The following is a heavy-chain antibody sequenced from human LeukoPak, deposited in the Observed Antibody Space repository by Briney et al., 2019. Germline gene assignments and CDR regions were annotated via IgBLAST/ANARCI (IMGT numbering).Heavy chain of an antibody. D-gene: IGHD6-19*01. CDR2: ISSSGSTI. V-gene: IGHV3-48*03. CDR3: AREARSGSSGWHYYYGMDV. Sequence: GGPLRLSCAASGFTFSSYEMNWVRQAPGKGLEWVSYISSSGSTIYYADSVKGRFTISRDNAKNSLYLQMNSLRAEDTAVYYCAREARSGSSGWHYYYGMDVWGKGTTVTVSS. J-gene: IGHJ6*04. CDR1: GFTFSSYE.